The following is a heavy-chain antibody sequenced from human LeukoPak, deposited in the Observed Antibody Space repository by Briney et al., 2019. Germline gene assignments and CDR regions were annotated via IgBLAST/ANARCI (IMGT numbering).Heavy chain of an antibody. V-gene: IGHV1-69*13. CDR2: IIPIFGTA. D-gene: IGHD3-22*01. Sequence: ASVKVSCKASGGTFSSYAISWVRQAPGQGLEWMGGIIPIFGTANYAQKFQGRVTITADESTSTAYMELSSLRSEDTAVYYCARVKKHYYDSGHDAFDIWGQGTMVTVSS. J-gene: IGHJ3*02. CDR1: GGTFSSYA. CDR3: ARVKKHYYDSGHDAFDI.